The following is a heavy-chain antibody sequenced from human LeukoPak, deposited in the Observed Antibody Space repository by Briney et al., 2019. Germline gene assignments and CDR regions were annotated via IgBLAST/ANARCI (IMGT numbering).Heavy chain of an antibody. CDR3: ARGGVVVVPPADFDY. V-gene: IGHV3-21*01. CDR1: GFTFSSYS. J-gene: IGHJ4*02. D-gene: IGHD2-2*01. CDR2: ISSSSSYI. Sequence: PGGTLRLSCAASGFTFSSYSMNWVRQAPGKGLEWVSSISSSSSYIYYADSVKGRFTISRDNAKNSLYLQMNSLRAEDTAVYYCARGGVVVVPPADFDYRGQGTLVTVSS.